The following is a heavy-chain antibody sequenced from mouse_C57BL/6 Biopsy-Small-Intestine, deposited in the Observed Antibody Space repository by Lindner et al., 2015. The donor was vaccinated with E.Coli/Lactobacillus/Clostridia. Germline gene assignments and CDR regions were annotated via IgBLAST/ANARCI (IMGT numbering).Heavy chain of an antibody. CDR1: GGTFSSNT. CDR3: VRPGEQWLGTDMDV. CDR2: IVPMLGAT. D-gene: IGHD1-1*02. V-gene: IGHV1-4*01. J-gene: IGHJ1*01. Sequence: SVKVSCKASGGTFSSNTVTWVRQAPGQGLEWMGRIVPMLGATTYAQKFQGRVTITADKYTSTVYMELSSLRSEDTALYFCVRPGEQWLGTDMDVWGHGTAVTVSS.